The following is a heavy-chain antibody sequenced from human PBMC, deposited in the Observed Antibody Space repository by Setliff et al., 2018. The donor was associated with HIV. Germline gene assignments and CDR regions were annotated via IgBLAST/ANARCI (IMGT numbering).Heavy chain of an antibody. V-gene: IGHV4-31*03. CDR1: GVSISNGVYF. Sequence: PSETLSLTCSVSGVSISNGVYFWSWLRQHPGKGLEWVGYTYYSGDTYYNPSLKSRVTISVDTSENRFSLTLNSVTAADTAVYYCATEMAAIRQDAFDIWGLGTRVTVSS. CDR2: TYYSGDT. CDR3: ATEMAAIRQDAFDI. D-gene: IGHD6-19*01. J-gene: IGHJ3*02.